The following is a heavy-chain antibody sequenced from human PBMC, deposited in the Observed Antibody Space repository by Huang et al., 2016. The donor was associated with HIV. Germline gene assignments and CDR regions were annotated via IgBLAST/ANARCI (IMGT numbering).Heavy chain of an antibody. D-gene: IGHD6-13*01. CDR3: ARGPGGAAAGYYFDY. J-gene: IGHJ4*02. CDR2: INPSGGST. Sequence: QVQLVQSGVEVKKAGASVKVSCKASGYTFTRYYMHWVRQAPGQGFEWMARINPSGGSTSYSQEFQGRVTMTRDTSTSTVYMELSSLRSEDTAVYYCARGPGGAAAGYYFDYWGQGTLVTVSS. CDR1: GYTFTRYY. V-gene: IGHV1-46*03.